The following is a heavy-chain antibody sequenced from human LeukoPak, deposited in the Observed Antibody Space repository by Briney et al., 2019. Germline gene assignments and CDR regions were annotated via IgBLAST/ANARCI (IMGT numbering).Heavy chain of an antibody. CDR1: GFILSNYV. D-gene: IGHD3-9*01. Sequence: PGGSLRLSCAASGFILSNYVMSWVRQAPGKGLEWVSYINHNGEMIFYPDFVKGRFTISRDNAKNSLYLQMNSLRDEDTAVYYCARDNDWAFHYWGQGTLVTVSS. CDR2: INHNGEMI. J-gene: IGHJ4*02. CDR3: ARDNDWAFHY. V-gene: IGHV3-48*02.